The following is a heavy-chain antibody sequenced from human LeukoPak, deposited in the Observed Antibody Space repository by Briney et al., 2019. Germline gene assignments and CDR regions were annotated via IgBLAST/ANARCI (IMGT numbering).Heavy chain of an antibody. CDR3: ARTTMVRGVITGDDAFDI. CDR1: GGTFSSYA. CDR2: IIPIFGTA. V-gene: IGHV1-69*06. J-gene: IGHJ3*02. Sequence: SVKVSCKASGGTFSSYAISWVRQAPGQGLEWMGGIIPIFGTANYAQKFQGRVTITADRSTSTAYMELSSLRSEDTAVYYCARTTMVRGVITGDDAFDIWGQGTMVTVSS. D-gene: IGHD3-10*01.